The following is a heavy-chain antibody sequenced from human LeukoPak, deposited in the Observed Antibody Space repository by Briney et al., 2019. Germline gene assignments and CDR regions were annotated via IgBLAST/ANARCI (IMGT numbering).Heavy chain of an antibody. Sequence: SETLSLTCTVSGASINDYFWSWIRQSAGQGLEWIGRFHTSGATKYNPSLGSRVTISIDTSNNQFSLRLSSVTAADTAVYYCASGDGNQESFDYWGQGTLVTVSS. J-gene: IGHJ4*02. V-gene: IGHV4-4*07. CDR2: FHTSGAT. CDR1: GASINDYF. D-gene: IGHD1-14*01. CDR3: ASGDGNQESFDY.